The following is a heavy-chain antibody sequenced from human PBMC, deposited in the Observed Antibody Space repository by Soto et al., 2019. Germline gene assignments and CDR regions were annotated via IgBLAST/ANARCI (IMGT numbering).Heavy chain of an antibody. CDR3: AKDRFTGDLDYYYYYGMDV. CDR1: GFTFSSYS. J-gene: IGHJ6*02. V-gene: IGHV3-23*01. Sequence: GGSLRLSCAASGFTFSSYSMSWVRQAPGKGLEWVTAISGSGGSTYYADSVKGRFTISRDNSENTLYLQMNSLRAEDTAVYYCAKDRFTGDLDYYYYYGMDVWGQGTTVTVSS. CDR2: ISGSGGST. D-gene: IGHD7-27*01.